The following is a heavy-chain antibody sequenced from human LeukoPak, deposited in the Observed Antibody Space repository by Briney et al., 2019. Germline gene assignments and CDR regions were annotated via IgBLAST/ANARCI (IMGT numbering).Heavy chain of an antibody. CDR3: AKAALYYDSSGYDS. V-gene: IGHV3-23*01. Sequence: GESLRLSCAASGFTISSYVMSWVRQAPGKGLEWVSAISVSGGSTYYADSVKGRFTISRDNSKNTLYLQMNSLRAEDTAVYFCAKAALYYDSSGYDSWGQGTLVTVSS. CDR1: GFTISSYV. D-gene: IGHD3-22*01. J-gene: IGHJ4*02. CDR2: ISVSGGST.